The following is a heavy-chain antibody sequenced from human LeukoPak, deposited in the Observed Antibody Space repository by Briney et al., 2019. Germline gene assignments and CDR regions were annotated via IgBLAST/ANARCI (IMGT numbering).Heavy chain of an antibody. CDR3: ARHKRYGSGSYYDAPPLFDY. D-gene: IGHD3-10*01. V-gene: IGHV4-59*08. CDR2: IYNIGST. CDR1: GRSLSSYC. J-gene: IGHJ4*02. Sequence: PSETLSLTCPLAGRSLSSYCWSWIRQPPESVLEWIGYIYNIGSTNYIPPLKSRVTIPVDTAKNQFSLKLSSVTAPDTAVYYCARHKRYGSGSYYDAPPLFDYWGQGTLVTVSS.